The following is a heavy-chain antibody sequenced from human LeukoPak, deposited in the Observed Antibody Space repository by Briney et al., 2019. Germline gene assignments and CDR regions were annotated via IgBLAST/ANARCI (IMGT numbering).Heavy chain of an antibody. CDR3: EVTYYDILTGYPYNWFDP. CDR1: GGTFSSYA. V-gene: IGHV1-69*04. D-gene: IGHD3-9*01. CDR2: IIPILGIA. J-gene: IGHJ5*02. Sequence: GASVKVSCKPSGGTFSSYAISWVRQAPGQGLEWMGGIIPILGIAKYAQKFQGRVTITADKSTSTAYLELSSMRSEDTAVYYCEVTYYDILTGYPYNWFDPWGQGTLVTVSS.